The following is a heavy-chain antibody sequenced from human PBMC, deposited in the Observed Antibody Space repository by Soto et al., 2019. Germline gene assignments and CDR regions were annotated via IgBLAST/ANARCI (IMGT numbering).Heavy chain of an antibody. J-gene: IGHJ6*02. D-gene: IGHD6-19*01. CDR1: GFTFSSYA. Sequence: GGSLRLSCAASGFTFSSYAMSWVRQAPGKGLEWVSAISGSGGSTYYADSVKGRFTIARDNSKNTLYLQMNSLRAEDTAVYYCARSDAVAGKYYYYYGMDVWGQGTTVTVSS. V-gene: IGHV3-23*01. CDR2: ISGSGGST. CDR3: ARSDAVAGKYYYYYGMDV.